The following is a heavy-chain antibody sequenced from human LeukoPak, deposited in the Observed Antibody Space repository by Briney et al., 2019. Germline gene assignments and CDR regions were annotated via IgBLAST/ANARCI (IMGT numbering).Heavy chain of an antibody. J-gene: IGHJ3*02. CDR1: GGSISSGDYY. Sequence: SETLSLTCTVSGGSISSGDYYWSWLRQPPGKGLEWIGYIYYSGSTYYNPSLKSRVTISVDTSKNQFSLKLSSVTAADTAVYYCARRGDQWELWSRSNAFDIWGQGTMVTVSS. V-gene: IGHV4-30-4*02. CDR2: IYYSGST. CDR3: ARRGDQWELWSRSNAFDI. D-gene: IGHD1-26*01.